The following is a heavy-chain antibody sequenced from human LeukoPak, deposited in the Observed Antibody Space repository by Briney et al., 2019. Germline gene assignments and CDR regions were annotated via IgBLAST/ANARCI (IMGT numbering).Heavy chain of an antibody. V-gene: IGHV4-4*07. CDR2: IYSSGST. Sequence: SETLSLTCTVSGGSISANYWIWMRQPAGKGLEYIGRIYSSGSTNYNPSLQSRVTISVDTSKNQFSLKLSSVTAADTAVYYCARLKGYSSGWYPSYYFDYWGQGTLVTVSS. D-gene: IGHD6-19*01. CDR1: GGSISANY. J-gene: IGHJ4*02. CDR3: ARLKGYSSGWYPSYYFDY.